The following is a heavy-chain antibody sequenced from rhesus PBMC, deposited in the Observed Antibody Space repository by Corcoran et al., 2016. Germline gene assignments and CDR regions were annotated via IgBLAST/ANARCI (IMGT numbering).Heavy chain of an antibody. D-gene: IGHD3-16*01. J-gene: IGHJ4*01. Sequence: QLQLQESGPGLVKPSETLSLTCAVSGGSISSNYWSWIRQPPGKGLEWIGRISGSGGSTDYNPSLKSQCTISTDTSKNQFSLKLSSVTAADTAVYYCARSYSGSYSVIDYWGQGVLVTVSS. CDR1: GGSISSNY. V-gene: IGHV4-173*01. CDR2: ISGSGGST. CDR3: ARSYSGSYSVIDY.